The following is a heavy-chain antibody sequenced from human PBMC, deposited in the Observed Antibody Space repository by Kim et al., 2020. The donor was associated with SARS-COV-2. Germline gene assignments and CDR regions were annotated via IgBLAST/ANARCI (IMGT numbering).Heavy chain of an antibody. CDR3: ARDQVDYEDHWYFDL. CDR2: INHSGST. CDR1: GGSFSGYY. D-gene: IGHD4-17*01. Sequence: SETLSLTCAVYGGSFSGYYWSWIRQPPGKGLEWIGEINHSGSTNYNPSLKSRVTISVDTSKNQFSLKLSSVTAADTAVYYCARDQVDYEDHWYFDLWGRGTLVTVSS. V-gene: IGHV4-34*01. J-gene: IGHJ2*01.